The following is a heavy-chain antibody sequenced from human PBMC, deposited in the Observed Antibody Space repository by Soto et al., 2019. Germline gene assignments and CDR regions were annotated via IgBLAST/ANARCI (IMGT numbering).Heavy chain of an antibody. CDR2: IIPIFGTA. D-gene: IGHD3-9*01. J-gene: IGHJ4*02. Sequence: SVKVSCKASGGTFSSYAISWVRQAPGQGLEWMGGIIPIFGTANYAQKFQGRVTITADESTSTAYMELSSLRSEDTAVYYCARVLRYFDWHPADWGQGTLVTVSS. V-gene: IGHV1-69*13. CDR1: GGTFSSYA. CDR3: ARVLRYFDWHPAD.